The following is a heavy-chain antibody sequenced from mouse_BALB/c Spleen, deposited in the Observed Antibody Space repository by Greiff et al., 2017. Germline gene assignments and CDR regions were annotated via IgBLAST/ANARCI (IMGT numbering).Heavy chain of an antibody. CDR3: AREGNGYYNY. CDR1: GFTFSSFG. Sequence: DVKLVESGGGLVQPGGSRKLSCAASGFTFSSFGMHWVRQAPEKGLEWVAYISSGSSTIYSADTVKGRFTISRDNPKNTLFLQMTSLRSEDTAMYYCAREGNGYYNYWGQGTTLTVSS. D-gene: IGHD2-3*01. V-gene: IGHV5-17*02. J-gene: IGHJ2*01. CDR2: ISSGSSTI.